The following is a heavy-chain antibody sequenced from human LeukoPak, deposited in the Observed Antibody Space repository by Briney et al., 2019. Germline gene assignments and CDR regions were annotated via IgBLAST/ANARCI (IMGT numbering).Heavy chain of an antibody. CDR2: ITTTDTTK. D-gene: IGHD3-10*01. Sequence: PRGSLRLSCAASGFTFSSYEMNWVRQGPGKGLEWISYITTTDTTKYYTDSLKGRFTISRDNAKNSLYLQMHSLRAEDTAVYYCERGGFVFDIWGQGTVVSVSS. J-gene: IGHJ3*02. CDR3: ERGGFVFDI. CDR1: GFTFSSYE. V-gene: IGHV3-48*03.